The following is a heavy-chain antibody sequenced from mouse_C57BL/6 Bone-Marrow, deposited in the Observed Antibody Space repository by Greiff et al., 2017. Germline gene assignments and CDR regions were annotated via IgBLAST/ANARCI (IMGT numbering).Heavy chain of an antibody. J-gene: IGHJ3*01. D-gene: IGHD2-4*01. V-gene: IGHV1-81*01. CDR3: ARGIYYDFTWFAY. Sequence: VQLQQSGVELARPGASVKLSCKASGYTFTSYGISWVKQRTGQGLEWIGEIYPRSGNTYYNEKFKGKATLTADKSSSTAYMELRSLTSEDSAVYFCARGIYYDFTWFAYWGQGTLVTVSA. CDR2: IYPRSGNT. CDR1: GYTFTSYG.